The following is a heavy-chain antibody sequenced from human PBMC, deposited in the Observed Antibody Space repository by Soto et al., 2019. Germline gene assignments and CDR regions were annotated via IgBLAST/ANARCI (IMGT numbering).Heavy chain of an antibody. CDR3: ARHGIKVMNSYSLNSYQALDV. CDR1: EYSFTNYW. D-gene: IGHD2-21*02. CDR2: IYPGDSDT. V-gene: IGHV5-51*01. J-gene: IGHJ6*02. Sequence: GESLKISCKASEYSFTNYWIAWVRQAPGKGLELMGIIYPGDSDTRYSPSFQGQVTISADTSITTAYLQWSSLKASDTAVYYCARHGIKVMNSYSLNSYQALDVWGQGTTVTVSS.